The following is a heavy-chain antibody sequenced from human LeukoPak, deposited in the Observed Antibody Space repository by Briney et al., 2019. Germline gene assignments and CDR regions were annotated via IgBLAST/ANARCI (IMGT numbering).Heavy chain of an antibody. V-gene: IGHV3-7*01. CDR2: IKQDGSGE. D-gene: IGHD6-19*01. CDR1: GFTFSRYW. CDR3: TTGYSSGWYNEGNY. J-gene: IGHJ4*02. Sequence: PGGSLRLSCVASGFTFSRYWMSWVRQAPGKGLEWVAKIKQDGSGEYYLDSVKGRFTISRDNAKNSLYLQMNSLRADDTAVYFCTTGYSSGWYNEGNYWGQGTLVPSPQ.